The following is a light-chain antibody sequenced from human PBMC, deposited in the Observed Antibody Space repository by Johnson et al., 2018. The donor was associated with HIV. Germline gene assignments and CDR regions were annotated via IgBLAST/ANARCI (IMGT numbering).Light chain of an antibody. CDR1: SSNIGDNY. CDR3: GTWDSSRSSGLYV. J-gene: IGLJ1*01. Sequence: QSVLTQPPSVSAAPGQRVTISCSGSSSNIGDNYVSWYKQLPGTAPKLLIYENNKRPSGIPDRFSGSTSGTSATLGITGLQTGDEADYYCGTWDSSRSSGLYVFGTGTEVTVL. CDR2: ENN. V-gene: IGLV1-51*02.